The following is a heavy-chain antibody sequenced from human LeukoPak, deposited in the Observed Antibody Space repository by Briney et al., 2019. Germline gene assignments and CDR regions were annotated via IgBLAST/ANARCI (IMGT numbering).Heavy chain of an antibody. Sequence: ASVRVSCKASGYTFTGYYMQWVRQAPGQGLEWMERINPNSGGTNYAQKFQGRVTMTRDTSISTAYMELSRLRSDDTAVYYCASPLGYCSGGSCGYWGQGTLVTVSS. CDR1: GYTFTGYY. J-gene: IGHJ4*02. V-gene: IGHV1-2*06. CDR2: INPNSGGT. CDR3: ASPLGYCSGGSCGY. D-gene: IGHD2-15*01.